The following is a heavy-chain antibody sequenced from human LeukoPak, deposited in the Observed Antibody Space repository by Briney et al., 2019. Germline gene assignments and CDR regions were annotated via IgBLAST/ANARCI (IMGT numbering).Heavy chain of an antibody. J-gene: IGHJ4*02. CDR1: GFTVSSNY. V-gene: IGHV3-66*01. CDR2: IYSGGST. Sequence: PGGSLRLSCAASGFTVSSNYMSWVRQAPGKGLEWVSVIYSGGSTYYADSVKGRFTISRDNSKNTLYLQMNSLRAEDTAVYYCARAGGLRFSSGSWRSFDYWGQGTLVTVSS. D-gene: IGHD3-22*01. CDR3: ARAGGLRFSSGSWRSFDY.